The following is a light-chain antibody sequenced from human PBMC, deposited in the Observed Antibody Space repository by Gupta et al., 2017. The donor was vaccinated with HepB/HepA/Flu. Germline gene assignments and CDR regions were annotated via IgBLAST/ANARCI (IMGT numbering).Light chain of an antibody. J-gene: IGLJ2*01. CDR1: RSDVESYNL. V-gene: IGLV2-23*02. CDR3: CSYASTTVV. CDR2: EVN. Sequence: QSALTQPASVSGSPGQSTTISCTGTRSDVESYNLVSWYQQHPGKAPKLMIYEVNKWTSGVSNRFSGSKSGNTASLTISGLQAEDEADYYCCSYASTTVVFGGGTKLTVL.